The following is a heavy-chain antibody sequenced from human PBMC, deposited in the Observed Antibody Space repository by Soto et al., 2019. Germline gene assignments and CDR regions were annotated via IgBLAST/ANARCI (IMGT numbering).Heavy chain of an antibody. CDR3: ASSEGGLDVFYY. CDR1: GGSISSGGYY. CDR2: IYYSGST. Sequence: QVQLQESGPGLVKPSQTLSLTCPVSGGSISSGGYYWSWIRQHPGKGLEWIGYIYYSGSTYYNPSLKRRVTISVDTSKNQFSLKLSAVTAADTAVYYCASSEGGLDVFYYWGQGTLVTVSS. D-gene: IGHD2-2*03. V-gene: IGHV4-31*03. J-gene: IGHJ4*02.